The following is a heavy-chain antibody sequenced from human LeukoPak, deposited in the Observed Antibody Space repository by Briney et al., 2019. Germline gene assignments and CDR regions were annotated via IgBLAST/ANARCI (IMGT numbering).Heavy chain of an antibody. J-gene: IGHJ4*02. CDR2: ISYDGSNK. CDR1: GFTFSSYA. CDR3: ARGGAYEKRWANYDYVWGIFLDYFDY. V-gene: IGHV3-30-3*01. Sequence: PGGSLRLSCAASGFTFSSYAMHWVRQAPGKGLEWVAVISYDGSNKYYADSVKGRFTISRDNSKNTLYLQMNSLRAEDTAVYYCARGGAYEKRWANYDYVWGIFLDYFDYWGQGTLVTVSS. D-gene: IGHD3-16*01.